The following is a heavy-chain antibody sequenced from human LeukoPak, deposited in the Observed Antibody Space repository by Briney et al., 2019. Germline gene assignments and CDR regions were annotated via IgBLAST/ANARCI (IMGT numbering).Heavy chain of an antibody. J-gene: IGHJ4*02. CDR2: IKQDGSEK. Sequence: PGGSLRLSCAASGFTFSSYWMRWVRQAPGKGLEWVANIKQDGSEKYYVDSVKGRFTISRDNAKNSLYLQMNSLRAEDTAVYYCAREDYYDPFDYWGQGTLVTVSS. CDR1: GFTFSSYW. CDR3: AREDYYDPFDY. D-gene: IGHD3-22*01. V-gene: IGHV3-7*01.